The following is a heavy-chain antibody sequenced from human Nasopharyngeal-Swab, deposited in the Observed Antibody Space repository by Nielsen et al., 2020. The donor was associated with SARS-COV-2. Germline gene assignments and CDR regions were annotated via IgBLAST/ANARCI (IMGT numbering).Heavy chain of an antibody. J-gene: IGHJ5*02. CDR3: ARERGINWFDP. CDR2: INPNSGGT. V-gene: IGHV1-2*04. CDR1: GYTFTGYY. Sequence: ASVKVSCNASGYTFTGYYMLWVRQAPGQGLEWVGWINPNSGGTNYAQKFQGWVTMTRDTSISTAYMELSRLRSDDTAVYYCARERGINWFDPWGQGTLVTVSS.